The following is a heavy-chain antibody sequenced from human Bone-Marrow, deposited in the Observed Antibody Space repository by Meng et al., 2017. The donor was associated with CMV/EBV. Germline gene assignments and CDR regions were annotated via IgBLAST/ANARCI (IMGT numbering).Heavy chain of an antibody. Sequence: GESLKISCAASGFTFNTYDLHWVRQTTSEGLEWVSGIGTRGDTYYASSVKGRFTTSRENAKKSFNFQMNNLRVGDTAVYYCTRSPNGMDVWGQGTTVTVSS. J-gene: IGHJ6*02. CDR1: GFTFNTYD. CDR3: TRSPNGMDV. CDR2: IGTRGDT. V-gene: IGHV3-13*01.